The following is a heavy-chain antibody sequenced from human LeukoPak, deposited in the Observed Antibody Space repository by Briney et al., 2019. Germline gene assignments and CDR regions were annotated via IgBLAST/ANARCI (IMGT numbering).Heavy chain of an antibody. V-gene: IGHV3-23*01. CDR3: AKDSGGGWLQLRDDAFDI. CDR1: GFTFSSYA. D-gene: IGHD5-24*01. CDR2: ISGSGGST. J-gene: IGHJ3*02. Sequence: PGGSLRLSCAAPGFTFSSYAMSWVRQAPGKGLEWVSAISGSGGSTYYADSVKGRFTISRDNSKNTLYLQMNSLRAEDTAVYYCAKDSGGGWLQLRDDAFDIWGQGTMVTVSS.